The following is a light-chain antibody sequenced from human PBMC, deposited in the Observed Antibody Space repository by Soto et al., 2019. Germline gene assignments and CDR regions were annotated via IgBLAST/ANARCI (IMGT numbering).Light chain of an antibody. CDR2: AAS. CDR3: QQSHTART. CDR1: QGISSY. Sequence: AIRMTQSPSPFSASTGDRVTITCRASQGISSYLAWYQQKPGKAPKLLIYAASTLQSGVPSRFSGSGSGTDFTLTISCLQSEDFATYYCQQSHTARTFGQGTKVDIK. J-gene: IGKJ1*01. V-gene: IGKV1-8*01.